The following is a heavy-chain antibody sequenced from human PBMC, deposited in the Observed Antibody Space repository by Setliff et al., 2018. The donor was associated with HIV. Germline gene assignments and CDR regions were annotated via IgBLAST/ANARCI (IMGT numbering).Heavy chain of an antibody. CDR3: ARDVIYGSGSCDY. J-gene: IGHJ4*02. V-gene: IGHV3-74*01. Sequence: SLRLSCAASGFTFNNYWMHWVRQAPGKGLVWVSRIMTDGGVTNYADSVRGRFTISRDNAKNTLYLQMNSLRAEDTAVYYCARDVIYGSGSCDYWGRGTQVTVSS. CDR1: GFTFNNYW. CDR2: IMTDGGVT. D-gene: IGHD3-10*01.